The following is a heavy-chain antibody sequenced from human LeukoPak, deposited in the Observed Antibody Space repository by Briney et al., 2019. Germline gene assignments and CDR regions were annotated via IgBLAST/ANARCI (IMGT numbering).Heavy chain of an antibody. V-gene: IGHV3-73*01. CDR1: ALTFSGSA. Sequence: GGSLRLSRAAAALTFSGSALHWIRQASGKGLEWVGRIRSKANSYATAYAASVKGRFTISRDDSKNTAYLQMNSLKTEDTAVYYCTRQQQPYYYYYMDVWGKGTTVTGSS. CDR2: IRSKANSYAT. D-gene: IGHD5-18*01. CDR3: TRQQQPYYYYYMDV. J-gene: IGHJ6*03.